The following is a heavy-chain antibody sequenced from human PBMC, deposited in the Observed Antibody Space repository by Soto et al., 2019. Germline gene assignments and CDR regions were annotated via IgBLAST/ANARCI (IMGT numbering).Heavy chain of an antibody. J-gene: IGHJ5*02. D-gene: IGHD3-3*01. Sequence: GGSLRLSCTASGFTFGDYAMSWFRQAPGKGLEWVGFIRSKAYGGTTEYAASVKGRFTISRDDSKSIAYLQMNSLKTEDTAVYYCTRDRPGPSYDFWSGYYSFNWFDPWGQGTLVTVSS. CDR3: TRDRPGPSYDFWSGYYSFNWFDP. CDR1: GFTFGDYA. CDR2: IRSKAYGGTT. V-gene: IGHV3-49*03.